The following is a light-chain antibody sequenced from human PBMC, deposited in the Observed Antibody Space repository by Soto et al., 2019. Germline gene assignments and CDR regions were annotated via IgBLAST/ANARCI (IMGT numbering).Light chain of an antibody. CDR1: QSVSSSY. V-gene: IGKV3-20*01. J-gene: IGKJ4*01. Sequence: EIVLTQSPGTLSLSPGERATLSCRASQSVSSSYLAWYQQKPGQAPRLLIYGASSRATGIPDRFSGSGSGNDFTLTISSLEPEDFAVYYCQQYGSSPLLTFGGGTKVEIK. CDR2: GAS. CDR3: QQYGSSPLLT.